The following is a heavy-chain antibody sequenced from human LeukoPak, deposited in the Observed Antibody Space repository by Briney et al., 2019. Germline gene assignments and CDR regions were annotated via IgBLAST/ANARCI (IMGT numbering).Heavy chain of an antibody. V-gene: IGHV3-66*01. CDR1: GFSVSNNY. Sequence: GGSLRLSCAASGFSVSNNYINWVRQAPGKGLEWVSVIYIGGTTYYADSVKGRFTISRDNSKNTVYLQMNSLRVEDTAVYYCAGDSYGWDYFDYWGQGTLVTISS. CDR3: AGDSYGWDYFDY. D-gene: IGHD5-18*01. J-gene: IGHJ4*02. CDR2: IYIGGTT.